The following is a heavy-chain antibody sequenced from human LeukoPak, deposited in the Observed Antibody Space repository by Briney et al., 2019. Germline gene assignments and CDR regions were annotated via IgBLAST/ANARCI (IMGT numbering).Heavy chain of an antibody. CDR3: ARPLRYCSGGSCYLDAFDI. Sequence: ASVKVSCKASGYTFIGYYMHWVRQAPGQGLEWMGWINPNSGGTNYAQMFQGRVTMTRDTSISTVYMELSRLRSDDTAVYYCARPLRYCSGGSCYLDAFDIWGQGTMVTVSS. D-gene: IGHD2-15*01. CDR2: INPNSGGT. CDR1: GYTFIGYY. V-gene: IGHV1-2*02. J-gene: IGHJ3*02.